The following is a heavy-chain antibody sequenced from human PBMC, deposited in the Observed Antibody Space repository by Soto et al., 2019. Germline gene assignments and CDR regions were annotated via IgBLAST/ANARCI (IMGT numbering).Heavy chain of an antibody. D-gene: IGHD4-17*01. CDR2: ISSSGSTI. CDR1: GFTFSSYE. CDR3: ARGRDTVTVNWYFDL. J-gene: IGHJ2*01. Sequence: HPGGSLRVSCAASGFTFSSYEMNWVRQAPGKGLEWVSYISSSGSTIYYADSVKGRFTISRDNAKNSLYLQMNSLGAEDTAVYYCARGRDTVTVNWYFDLWGRGTLVTVSS. V-gene: IGHV3-48*03.